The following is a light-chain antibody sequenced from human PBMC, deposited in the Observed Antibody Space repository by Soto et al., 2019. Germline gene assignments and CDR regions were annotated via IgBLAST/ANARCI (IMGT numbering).Light chain of an antibody. CDR1: QSINIW. J-gene: IGKJ1*01. CDR3: QEYNSWRGEWT. CDR2: DAS. V-gene: IGKV1-5*01. Sequence: DIQMTQSPSTLSASVGDRVTITCRASQSINIWLAWYQQKAGKAPKLLIYDASTLESGVPSRFSGSGSRTEITLTISSLQPDDFATYYCQEYNSWRGEWTFGQGTKVDIK.